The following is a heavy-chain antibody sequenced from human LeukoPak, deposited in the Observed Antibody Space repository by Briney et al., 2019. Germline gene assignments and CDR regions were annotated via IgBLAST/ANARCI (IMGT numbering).Heavy chain of an antibody. D-gene: IGHD2-15*01. J-gene: IGHJ4*02. CDR3: ARAPIRYCSAGTCYSHFDN. Sequence: GESLKISCKGSGYSFTSHWIGWVRQMPGKGLEWMGIMYPGDSESTYSPSFQGQVTISADKSINTAYLQWSSLKASDTAMYYCARAPIRYCSAGTCYSHFDNWGQGTLVTVSS. V-gene: IGHV5-51*01. CDR1: GYSFTSHW. CDR2: MYPGDSES.